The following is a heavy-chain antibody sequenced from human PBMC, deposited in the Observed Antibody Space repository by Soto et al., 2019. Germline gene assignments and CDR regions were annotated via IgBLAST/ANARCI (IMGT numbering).Heavy chain of an antibody. V-gene: IGHV1-69*01. CDR1: GGTFSSYA. D-gene: IGHD1-26*01. CDR3: ARGKERSYYNWFDP. J-gene: IGHJ5*02. CDR2: IIPIFGTA. Sequence: QVQLVQSGAEVKKPGSSVKVPCKASGGTFSSYAISWVRQAPGQGLEWMGGIIPIFGTANYAQKFQGRVTITADESTSTAYMELSSLRSEDTAVYYCARGKERSYYNWFDPWGQGTLVTVSS.